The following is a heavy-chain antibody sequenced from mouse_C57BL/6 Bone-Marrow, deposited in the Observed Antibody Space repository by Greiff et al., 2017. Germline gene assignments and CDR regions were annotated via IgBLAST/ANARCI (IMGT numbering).Heavy chain of an antibody. V-gene: IGHV1-15*01. J-gene: IGHJ1*03. CDR1: GYTFTDYE. CDR2: IDPETGGT. Sequence: QVQLQQSGAELVRPGASVTLSCKASGYTFTDYEMHWVKQTPVHGLEWIGAIDPETGGTAYNQKFKGKAILTTAKSSSTAYMELLSLTSEDSAVYYCTSPGWYFDVWGTGTTVTVSA. CDR3: TSPGWYFDV.